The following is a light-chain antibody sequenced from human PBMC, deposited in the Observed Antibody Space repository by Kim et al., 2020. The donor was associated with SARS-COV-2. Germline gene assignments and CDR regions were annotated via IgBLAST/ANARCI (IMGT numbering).Light chain of an antibody. CDR1: QSIRNF. V-gene: IGKV1-39*01. J-gene: IGKJ3*01. CDR3: QQSYNSPGT. Sequence: DIQMTQSPSSLSASVGDRVTVTCRASQSIRNFLNWYQQKPGKAPNLLIYAASRVQGGVSSRFSGSGSGTEFTLTISGLQLEDFATYYCQQSYNSPGTFGPGTKVDIK. CDR2: AAS.